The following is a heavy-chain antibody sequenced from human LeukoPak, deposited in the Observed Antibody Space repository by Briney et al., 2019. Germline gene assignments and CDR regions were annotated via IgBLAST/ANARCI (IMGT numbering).Heavy chain of an antibody. V-gene: IGHV4-4*07. J-gene: IGHJ4*02. CDR3: SIGGGYGDY. CDR1: GASITSFY. CDR2: IHTNGGT. Sequence: SETLSLTCTVSGASITSFYYNWIRQSAGKGLEWIGRIHTNGGTDYRPSLNSRVTMSVDTSKKQISLKLTSVTAADTAVYFCSIGGGYGDYWGQGILVTVSS. D-gene: IGHD5-12*01.